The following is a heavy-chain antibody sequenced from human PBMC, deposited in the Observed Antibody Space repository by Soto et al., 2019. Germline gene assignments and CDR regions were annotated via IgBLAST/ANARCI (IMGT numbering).Heavy chain of an antibody. Sequence: PSETLSLTCTVSGDSISSGNYWGWIRKPPGKGLEWIGSIFHGGNTYYNPSLKSRVTISVDMSKNQFSLKLNSVTAADTAVYYCARARWYDAFDVWGQGTVVTVSS. J-gene: IGHJ3*01. V-gene: IGHV4-38-2*02. CDR2: IFHGGNT. CDR1: GDSISSGNY. D-gene: IGHD2-15*01. CDR3: ARARWYDAFDV.